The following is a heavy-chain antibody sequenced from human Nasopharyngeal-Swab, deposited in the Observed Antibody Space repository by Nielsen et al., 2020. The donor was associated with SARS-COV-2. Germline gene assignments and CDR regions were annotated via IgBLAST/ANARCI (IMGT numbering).Heavy chain of an antibody. CDR3: ARDLGITMVRGVTRDNWFDP. D-gene: IGHD3-10*01. J-gene: IGHJ5*02. V-gene: IGHV3-7*04. CDR2: IKQDGSEK. Sequence: VGQATGRGLEWVANIKQDGSEKYYVDSVKGRFTISRDNAKNSLYLQMNSLRAEDTAVYYCARDLGITMVRGVTRDNWFDPWGQGTLVTVSS.